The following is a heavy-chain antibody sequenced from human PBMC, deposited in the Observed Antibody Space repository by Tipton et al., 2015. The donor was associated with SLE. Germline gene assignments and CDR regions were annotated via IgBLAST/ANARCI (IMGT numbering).Heavy chain of an antibody. J-gene: IGHJ2*01. Sequence: TLSLTCSVSGGSISYDYWSWIRQSAGKGLEGIARIYSSGSSDYNPSLKSRLTMSIETSKNQVSLRLHSVTAADTAVYYCARGSDGDYVRYFDVWGRGTLVTVSS. V-gene: IGHV4-4*07. CDR2: IYSSGSS. CDR3: ARGSDGDYVRYFDV. D-gene: IGHD4-17*01. CDR1: GGSISYDY.